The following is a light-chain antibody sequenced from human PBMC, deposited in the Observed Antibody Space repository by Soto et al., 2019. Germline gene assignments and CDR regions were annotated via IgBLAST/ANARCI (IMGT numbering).Light chain of an antibody. CDR2: DAS. CDR3: QQYGRSPLT. Sequence: EIVLTQSPATLSLSPGERATLSCRASQSVSSYLAWYQQKPGQAPRLLIYDASNRATGIPARFSGSGSGTDFTLTSSRLEPEDFAVYHCQQYGRSPLTFGGGTKVDIK. J-gene: IGKJ4*01. V-gene: IGKV3-11*01. CDR1: QSVSSY.